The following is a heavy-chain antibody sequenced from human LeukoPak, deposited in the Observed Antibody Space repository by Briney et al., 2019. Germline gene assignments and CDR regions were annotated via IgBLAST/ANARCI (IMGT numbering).Heavy chain of an antibody. CDR3: AKDPNGDYIGAFDI. CDR2: ISSSSSTK. Sequence: GSLRLSCAASGFTFSSYSMNWVRQAPGKGLEWVSYISSSSSTKYYADSVKGRFTISRDNAKNSLYLQMNSLRAEDTAVYYCAKDPNGDYIGAFDIWGQGTLVTVSS. V-gene: IGHV3-48*01. CDR1: GFTFSSYS. D-gene: IGHD4-17*01. J-gene: IGHJ3*02.